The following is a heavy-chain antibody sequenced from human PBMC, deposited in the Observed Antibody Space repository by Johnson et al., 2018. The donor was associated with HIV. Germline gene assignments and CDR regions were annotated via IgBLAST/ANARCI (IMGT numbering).Heavy chain of an antibody. CDR2: IWSDGSRK. J-gene: IGHJ3*02. D-gene: IGHD4-17*01. CDR1: GFTFRSYW. V-gene: IGHV3-30*02. Sequence: QMQLVESGGGVVQPGRSLRLSCAASGFTFRSYWMSWVRQAPGKGLEWVAFIWSDGSRKYYPDSVKGRFTISRGNSKNMFYLQMNSLRVEDTAVYYCVKEASRGTVTQAPDAFDIWGQGTVVTVSS. CDR3: VKEASRGTVTQAPDAFDI.